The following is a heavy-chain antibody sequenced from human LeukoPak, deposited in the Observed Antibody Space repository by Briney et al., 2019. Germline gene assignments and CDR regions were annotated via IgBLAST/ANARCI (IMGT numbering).Heavy chain of an antibody. V-gene: IGHV4-59*08. J-gene: IGHJ4*02. CDR1: GGSISSYY. Sequence: SETLSLTCTVSGGSISSYYWSWIRQPPGKGLEWIGYIYYSGSTNYNPSLKSRVTISADTSKNQFSLKLSSVTAADTAVYYCASGYSSGWHYYFDYWGQGTLVTVSS. CDR3: ASGYSSGWHYYFDY. CDR2: IYYSGST. D-gene: IGHD6-19*01.